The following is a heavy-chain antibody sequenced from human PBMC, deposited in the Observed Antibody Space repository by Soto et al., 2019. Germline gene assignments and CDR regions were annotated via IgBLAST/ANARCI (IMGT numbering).Heavy chain of an antibody. V-gene: IGHV4-39*01. CDR2: IYYSGST. CDR1: GGSISSSSYY. J-gene: IGHJ3*02. Sequence: QLQLQESGPGLVKPSETLSLTCTVSGGSISSSSYYWGWIRQPPGKGLEWIGSIYYSGSTYYNPSLTSRVTISVDTSKTQVSLKLSSVTDADTVVYSCARHEGGSTNDAFEIWGQGTMVTVSS. CDR3: ARHEGGSTNDAFEI. D-gene: IGHD3-16*01.